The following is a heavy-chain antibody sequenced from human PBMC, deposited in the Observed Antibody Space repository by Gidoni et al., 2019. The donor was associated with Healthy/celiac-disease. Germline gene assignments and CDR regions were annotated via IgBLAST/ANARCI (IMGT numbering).Heavy chain of an antibody. CDR3: ARPPMIVVVDPYDAFDI. J-gene: IGHJ3*02. Sequence: QLQLQESGPGLVKPSETLSLTCTVSGGSISSSRYYWGWIRQPPGKGLEWIGSIYYSGSTYYNPSLKSRVTISVDTSKNQFSLKLSSVTAADTAVYYCARPPMIVVVDPYDAFDIWGQGTMVTVSS. CDR2: IYYSGST. V-gene: IGHV4-39*01. D-gene: IGHD3-22*01. CDR1: GGSISSSRYY.